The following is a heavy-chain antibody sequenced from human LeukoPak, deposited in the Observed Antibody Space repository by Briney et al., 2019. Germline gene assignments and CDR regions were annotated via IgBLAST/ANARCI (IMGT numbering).Heavy chain of an antibody. V-gene: IGHV1-18*01. CDR2: ISAYNGNT. J-gene: IGHJ2*01. Sequence: ASVKVSCKASGGTFSSYGISWVRQAPGQGLEWMGWISAYNGNTNYAQKLQGRVTMTTDTSTSTAYMELRSLRSDDTAVYYCAREVAAAYWYFDLWGRGTLVTVSS. CDR1: GGTFSSYG. D-gene: IGHD6-13*01. CDR3: AREVAAAYWYFDL.